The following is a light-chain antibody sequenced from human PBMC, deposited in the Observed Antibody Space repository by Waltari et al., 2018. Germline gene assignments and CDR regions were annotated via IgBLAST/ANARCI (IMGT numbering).Light chain of an antibody. V-gene: IGKV2-30*02. J-gene: IGKJ1*01. Sequence: DAVMTQSPLSLPVTLGQPASISCRSSQSLVHSDGNIYFNWFQQRPGQSPRRLIYKISDRDSGVPDRFSGSGSGTDFTLTISSLEPEDFAVYYCQQRSNWPPWTFGQGTKVEIK. CDR2: KIS. CDR1: QSLVHSDGNIY. CDR3: QQRSNWPPWT.